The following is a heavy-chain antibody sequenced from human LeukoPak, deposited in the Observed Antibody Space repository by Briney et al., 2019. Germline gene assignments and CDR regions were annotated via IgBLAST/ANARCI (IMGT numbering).Heavy chain of an antibody. CDR1: GFTFSSYW. CDR2: IYSGGST. D-gene: IGHD2/OR15-2a*01. V-gene: IGHV3-66*01. CDR3: AREVTFL. J-gene: IGHJ4*02. Sequence: GGSLRLSCAASGFTFSSYWMSWVRQAPGKGLEWVSVIYSGGSTYYADSVKGRFTISRDNAKNSLYLQMNSLRAEDTAVYYCAREVTFLWGQGTLVTVSS.